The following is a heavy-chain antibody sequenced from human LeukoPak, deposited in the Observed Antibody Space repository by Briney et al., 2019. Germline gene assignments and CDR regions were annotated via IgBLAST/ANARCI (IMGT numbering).Heavy chain of an antibody. Sequence: KPGGSLRLSCAASGFTFSDYYMSWIRQAPGKGLEWVSYISSSGSTIYYADSEKGRFTISRDNAKNSLYLQMNSLRAEDTAVYYCARIPSYYYGSGMPYYFDYWGQGTLVTVSS. D-gene: IGHD3-10*01. CDR2: ISSSGSTI. CDR3: ARIPSYYYGSGMPYYFDY. J-gene: IGHJ4*02. V-gene: IGHV3-11*01. CDR1: GFTFSDYY.